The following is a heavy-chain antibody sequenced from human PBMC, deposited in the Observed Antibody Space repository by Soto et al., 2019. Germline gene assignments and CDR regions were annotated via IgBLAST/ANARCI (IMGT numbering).Heavy chain of an antibody. CDR1: GFTLSSYW. D-gene: IGHD2-2*01. V-gene: IGHV3-74*01. CDR3: TSGPPMYCSSSSCYASPFDY. Sequence: EVQLVESGGGLVQPGGSLRLSCAASGFTLSSYWMHWVRQAPGKGLVWVSRINSDGSSTSYADSVKGRFTISRDNAKNTLYLQMNSLRAEDTAVYYCTSGPPMYCSSSSCYASPFDYWGQGTPVTVSS. CDR2: INSDGSST. J-gene: IGHJ4*02.